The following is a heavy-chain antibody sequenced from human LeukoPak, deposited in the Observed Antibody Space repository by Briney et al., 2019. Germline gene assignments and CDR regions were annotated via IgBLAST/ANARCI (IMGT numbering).Heavy chain of an antibody. CDR1: GYNFTNHW. Sequence: GESLKISCRGSGYNFTNHWIGWVRQMPGKGLEWMGIIFPTDSNTRYSPSFRGQVTISADKSISTAYLQWSSLKAWGTAIYYCARHSSRWFAGGGFDIWGQGTMVSVSS. J-gene: IGHJ3*02. CDR3: ARHSSRWFAGGGFDI. V-gene: IGHV5-51*01. D-gene: IGHD6-13*01. CDR2: IFPTDSNT.